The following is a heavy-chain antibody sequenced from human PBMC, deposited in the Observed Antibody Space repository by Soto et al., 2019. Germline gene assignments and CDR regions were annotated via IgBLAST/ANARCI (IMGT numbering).Heavy chain of an antibody. CDR3: ARVPGDTFFGVGHRSYFDY. Sequence: SETLSLTCAVSSGSISSSNWWSWVRQPPGKGLEWIGEIYHSGSTIYNPSLKSRVTISVDKSKNQFSLKLSSVTAADTAVYYCARVPGDTFFGVGHRSYFDYGGQGPLVTAS. CDR1: SGSISSSNW. V-gene: IGHV4-4*02. CDR2: IYHSGST. J-gene: IGHJ4*02. D-gene: IGHD3-3*01.